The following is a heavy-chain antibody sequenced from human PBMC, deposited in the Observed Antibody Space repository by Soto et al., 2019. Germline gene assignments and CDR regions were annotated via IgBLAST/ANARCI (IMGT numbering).Heavy chain of an antibody. CDR2: INHSGST. J-gene: IGHJ5*02. V-gene: IGHV4-34*01. Sequence: SETLSLTCAVYGGSFSGYYWSWIRQPPGKGLEWIGEINHSGSTNYNPSLKSRVTISVDTSKNQFSLKLSSVTAADTAVYYCARRGTNGAYNRFAPWGQGTLVTVSS. D-gene: IGHD3-16*01. CDR1: GGSFSGYY. CDR3: ARRGTNGAYNRFAP.